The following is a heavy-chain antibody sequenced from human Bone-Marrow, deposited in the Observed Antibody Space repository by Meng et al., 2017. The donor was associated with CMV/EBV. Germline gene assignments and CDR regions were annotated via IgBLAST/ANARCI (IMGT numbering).Heavy chain of an antibody. J-gene: IGHJ3*02. CDR1: GFTFSSYG. D-gene: IGHD6-19*01. V-gene: IGHV3-33*01. CDR3: ARSIAVAPIAFDI. Sequence: GGSLRLSCAASGFTFSSYGMHWVRQAPGKGLEWVAVIWYDGNNKYHADSVKGRFTISRDNSKNTLYLQMGSLRAEDMAVYYCARSIAVAPIAFDIWGQGTMVTVSS. CDR2: IWYDGNNK.